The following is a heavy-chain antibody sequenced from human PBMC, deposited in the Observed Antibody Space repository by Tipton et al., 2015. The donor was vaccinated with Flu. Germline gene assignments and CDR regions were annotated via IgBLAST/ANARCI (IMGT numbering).Heavy chain of an antibody. CDR1: GFTLNGAS. V-gene: IGHV3-48*04. J-gene: IGHJ4*02. CDR2: ISGGSSTI. Sequence: SLRLSCVASGFTLNGASMNWVRQAPGKGLEWVSYISGGSSTIYYTDSVRGRFTISRDNAKNSLSLQMNSLRGEDTAVYYCARDLTDWGQGTLVTVTS. CDR3: ARDLTD.